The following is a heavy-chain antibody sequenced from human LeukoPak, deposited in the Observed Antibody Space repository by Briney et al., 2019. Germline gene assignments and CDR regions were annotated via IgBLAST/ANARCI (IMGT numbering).Heavy chain of an antibody. CDR3: ARVTDYDSSGYYWGGYYFDY. J-gene: IGHJ4*02. Sequence: PGGSLRLSCAASGFTFSSYWMSWVRQAPGKGLEWVANIKQDGSEKYYVDSVKGRFTISRDNAKNSLYLQMNSLRAEDTAVYYCARVTDYDSSGYYWGGYYFDYWGQETLVTVSS. CDR1: GFTFSSYW. CDR2: IKQDGSEK. V-gene: IGHV3-7*01. D-gene: IGHD3-22*01.